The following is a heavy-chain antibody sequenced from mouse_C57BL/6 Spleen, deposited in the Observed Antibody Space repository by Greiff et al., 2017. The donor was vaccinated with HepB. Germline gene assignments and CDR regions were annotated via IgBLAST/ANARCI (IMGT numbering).Heavy chain of an antibody. Sequence: EVQLQQSGPELVKPGASVKISCKASGYTFTDYYMNWVKQSHGKSLEWIGDINPNNGGTSYNQKFKGKATLTVDKSSSTAYMELRSLTSEDSAVYYCARFAPGPLRSWYFDVWGTGTTVTVSS. CDR3: ARFAPGPLRSWYFDV. J-gene: IGHJ1*03. CDR2: INPNNGGT. D-gene: IGHD1-1*01. CDR1: GYTFTDYY. V-gene: IGHV1-26*01.